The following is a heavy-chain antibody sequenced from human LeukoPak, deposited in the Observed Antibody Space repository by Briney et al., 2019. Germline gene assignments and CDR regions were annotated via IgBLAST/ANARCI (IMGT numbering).Heavy chain of an antibody. CDR2: IYYSGST. J-gene: IGHJ4*02. D-gene: IGHD3-22*01. CDR3: ARVIRDSSGYYFVDY. CDR1: GGSISSYY. Sequence: SETLSLTCTVSGGSISSYYWSWIRQPPGKGLEWIGYIYYSGSTNYNPSLKSRVTISVDTSKNQFSLKLSSVTAADTAVYYCARVIRDSSGYYFVDYWGQGTLVTVSS. V-gene: IGHV4-59*12.